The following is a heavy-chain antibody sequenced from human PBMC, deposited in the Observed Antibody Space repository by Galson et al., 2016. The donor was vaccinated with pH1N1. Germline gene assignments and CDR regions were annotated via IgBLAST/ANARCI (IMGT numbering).Heavy chain of an antibody. D-gene: IGHD3-9*01. Sequence: SLRLSCAASGFIFNRHGMNWVRQAPGKGLGWVSGVSPRGDNTYYADSVKGRFTIFRGNSRNTVSLQMSSLRAEDTALYYCAKDIDWGALQSWGQGTRVTVSS. CDR1: GFIFNRHG. CDR2: VSPRGDNT. CDR3: AKDIDWGALQS. V-gene: IGHV3-23*01. J-gene: IGHJ5*02.